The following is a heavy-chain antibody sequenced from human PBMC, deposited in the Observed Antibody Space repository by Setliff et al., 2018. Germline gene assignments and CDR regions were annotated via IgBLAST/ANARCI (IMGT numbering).Heavy chain of an antibody. J-gene: IGHJ4*01. CDR3: ARGGNLIYYFVY. D-gene: IGHD2-15*01. CDR2: IYSGGDT. CDR1: GLTITNYY. Sequence: GGSLRLSCAASGLTITNYYMDWVRQAPGKGLGWVSVIYSGGDTYYADSVKGRFTIYRDNSKNTLYLQMNILRAEETAVYYCARGGNLIYYFVY. V-gene: IGHV3-66*01.